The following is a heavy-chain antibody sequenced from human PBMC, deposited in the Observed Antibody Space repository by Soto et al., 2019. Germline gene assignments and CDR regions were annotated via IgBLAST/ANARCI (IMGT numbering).Heavy chain of an antibody. V-gene: IGHV4-31*04. J-gene: IGHJ6*02. CDR1: GDSLSSGGYY. D-gene: IGHD2-8*01. CDR2: IYYSGST. CDR3: AKTKTPHVRNGMDV. Sequence: QVRLQESGPGLVRPSQTLSLTCTVSGDSLSSGGYYCSWIRQLPGKGLEWIGFIYYSGSTFYNPSLTTRVTMSADASKNQISLKLSSVTAADTAVYYCAKTKTPHVRNGMDVWGQRTTVTVSS.